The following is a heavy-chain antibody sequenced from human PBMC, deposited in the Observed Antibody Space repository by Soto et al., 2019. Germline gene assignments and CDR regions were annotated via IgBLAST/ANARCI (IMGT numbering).Heavy chain of an antibody. Sequence: ASVKVSCKASGDTFTTYDINWVRQATGHGLEWMGWINPNGGNIGYAQRFQGGVTMTRDTAIRTAYMEVSSLRSDDTAVYYCARGRASGSYYILDYWGQGSLVTGSS. CDR3: ARGRASGSYYILDY. J-gene: IGHJ4*02. CDR2: INPNGGNI. CDR1: GDTFTTYD. V-gene: IGHV1-8*01. D-gene: IGHD3-10*01.